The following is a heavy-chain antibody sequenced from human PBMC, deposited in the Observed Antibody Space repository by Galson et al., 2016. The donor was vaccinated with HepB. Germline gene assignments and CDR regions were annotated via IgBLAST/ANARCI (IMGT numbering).Heavy chain of an antibody. D-gene: IGHD3-9*01. CDR3: AKGAILTGYYLGGAFDY. CDR2: IGGSGANT. CDR1: GFTFSTYA. J-gene: IGHJ4*02. Sequence: SLRLSCAASGFTFSTYAMNWVRQAPGKGLEWVSGIGGSGANTYNADSVKGRFTISRDNSRNTLYLQMNSLRVEDTALYYCAKGAILTGYYLGGAFDYWGQGTLVTVSS. V-gene: IGHV3-23*01.